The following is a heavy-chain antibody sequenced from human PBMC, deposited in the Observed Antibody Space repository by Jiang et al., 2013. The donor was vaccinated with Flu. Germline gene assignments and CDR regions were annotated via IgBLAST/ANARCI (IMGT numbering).Heavy chain of an antibody. D-gene: IGHD1-26*01. J-gene: IGHJ4*02. Sequence: VQLVESGGGLAKPGGSLRLSCAASGITFSNAWMNWVRQSPGKGLEWVGHIKTKTDGGTADYAAPVEGRFTMSRDDSKNMLYLQMSSLKTEDTAVYYCLTPGAPFWGQGTLVTVSS. CDR1: GITFSNAW. V-gene: IGHV3-15*01. CDR2: IKTKTDGGTA. CDR3: LTPGAPF.